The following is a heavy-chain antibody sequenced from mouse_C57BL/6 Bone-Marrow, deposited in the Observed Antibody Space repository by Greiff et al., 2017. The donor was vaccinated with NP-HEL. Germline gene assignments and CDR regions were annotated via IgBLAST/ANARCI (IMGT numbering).Heavy chain of an antibody. Sequence: VQLKESGAELVRPGASVKLSCTASGFNIKDDYMHWVKQRPEQGLEWIGWIDPENGDTEYASQFQGKATITADTSSNTAYLQLSSLTSEDTAVYYCTTMVFDYWGQGTTLTVSS. CDR2: IDPENGDT. V-gene: IGHV14-4*01. D-gene: IGHD2-3*01. CDR1: GFNIKDDY. CDR3: TTMVFDY. J-gene: IGHJ2*01.